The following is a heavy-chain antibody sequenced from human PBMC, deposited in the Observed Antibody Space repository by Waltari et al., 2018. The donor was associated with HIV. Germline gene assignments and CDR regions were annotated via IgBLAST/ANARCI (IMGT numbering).Heavy chain of an antibody. Sequence: DVQLVESGGGLVKPGGSLRLACAGSGFSFTYYSMNWVRQAPGKGVEWVSSISRDSRYIYYADSVKGRFTIARDNARNSLFLQMNSRRADDTAVYYCVRGGEGTYGDYWGQGTLVTVSS. CDR2: ISRDSRYI. D-gene: IGHD3-16*01. CDR3: VRGGEGTYGDY. J-gene: IGHJ4*02. V-gene: IGHV3-21*01. CDR1: GFSFTYYS.